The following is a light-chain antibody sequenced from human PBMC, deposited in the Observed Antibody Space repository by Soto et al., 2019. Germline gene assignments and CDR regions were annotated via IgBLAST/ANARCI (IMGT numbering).Light chain of an antibody. Sequence: QSVLTQPPSVSAAPGQKVTISCSGSSSNIGNNYVSWYQQLPGTAPKLLIYDNNKRPSGIPDRFSGSKSGTSATLGITALQTGDEADYYCGTWDSSLSAVVFGAGTKLTVL. J-gene: IGLJ2*01. CDR3: GTWDSSLSAVV. CDR1: SSNIGNNY. CDR2: DNN. V-gene: IGLV1-51*01.